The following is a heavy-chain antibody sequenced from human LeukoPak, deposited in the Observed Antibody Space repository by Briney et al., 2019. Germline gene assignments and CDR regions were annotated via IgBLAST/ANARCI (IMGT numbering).Heavy chain of an antibody. V-gene: IGHV4-34*01. CDR3: AREGYYYDTSGYHYTKY. J-gene: IGHJ4*02. CDR2: INHRGST. D-gene: IGHD3-22*01. Sequence: PSETLSLTCAVYGGSFSGYYWSWIRQPPGKGLEWIGEINHRGSTNHNPSLKSRVTISVDTSNNQFSLKLSSVTAADTAVYYCAREGYYYDTSGYHYTKYWGQGTLVTVSS. CDR1: GGSFSGYY.